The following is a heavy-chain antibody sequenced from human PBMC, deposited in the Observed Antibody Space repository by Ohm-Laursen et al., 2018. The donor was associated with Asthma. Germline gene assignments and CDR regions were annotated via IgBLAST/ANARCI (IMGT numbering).Heavy chain of an antibody. Sequence: SSLRLSCTASGLVFDSYMMHWVRQAPGKGLEWVALISYDGNNKNYADSVQGRLTISRDNSKNTLYLEMNSLRDDDTAVYYCATGWRDQLFFSPYYYYIMDVWGQGTTVIVSS. V-gene: IGHV3-30-3*01. J-gene: IGHJ6*02. D-gene: IGHD1-1*01. CDR1: GLVFDSYM. CDR3: ATGWRDQLFFSPYYYYIMDV. CDR2: ISYDGNNK.